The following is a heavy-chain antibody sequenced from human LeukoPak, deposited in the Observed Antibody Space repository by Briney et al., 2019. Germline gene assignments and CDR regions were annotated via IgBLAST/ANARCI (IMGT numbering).Heavy chain of an antibody. D-gene: IGHD2-2*01. Sequence: PGGSLRLSCAASGFTFSSYSMNWVRQAPGKGLEWVSSISSSSSYIYYADSVKGRFTISRDNAKNSLYLQMNSLRAEDTAVFYCERGKNLGYCSSNSCPTGFDYWGQGTLVTVSS. CDR2: ISSSSSYI. CDR1: GFTFSSYS. V-gene: IGHV3-21*01. J-gene: IGHJ4*02. CDR3: ERGKNLGYCSSNSCPTGFDY.